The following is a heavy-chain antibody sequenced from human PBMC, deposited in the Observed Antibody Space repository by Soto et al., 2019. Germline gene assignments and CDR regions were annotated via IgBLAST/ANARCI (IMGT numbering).Heavy chain of an antibody. CDR1: GYRFTTYG. Sequence: QVQLVQSGAEVKKPGASVKVSCKASGYRFTTYGISWVRQAPGQGLEWMGWISADNGNTNYVQKFQGRVTMTTDTSTNTAYMELRSLRFDDTAIYYCARDGLPDSYYDSSGSLRYWGQGTLVTVSS. CDR2: ISADNGNT. D-gene: IGHD3-22*01. J-gene: IGHJ4*02. CDR3: ARDGLPDSYYDSSGSLRY. V-gene: IGHV1-18*01.